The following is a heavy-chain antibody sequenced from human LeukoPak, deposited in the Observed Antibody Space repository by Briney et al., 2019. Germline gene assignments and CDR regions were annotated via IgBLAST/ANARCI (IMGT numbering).Heavy chain of an antibody. V-gene: IGHV4-31*03. CDR1: GGSISSGGYY. Sequence: SETLSLTCTVSGGSISSGGYYWSWIRQHPGKGLEWIGYIYYSGSTYYNPSLKSRVTISVDTSKNQFSLKLSSVTAADTAVYYCARSPTYYYDSSGYYYYFDYWGQGTLVTVSS. CDR3: ARSPTYYYDSSGYYYYFDY. CDR2: IYYSGST. D-gene: IGHD3-22*01. J-gene: IGHJ4*02.